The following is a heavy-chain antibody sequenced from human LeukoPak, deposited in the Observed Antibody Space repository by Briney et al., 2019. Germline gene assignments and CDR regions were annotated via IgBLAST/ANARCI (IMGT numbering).Heavy chain of an antibody. V-gene: IGHV3-23*01. Sequence: GGSLRLSCAASGFTFGSYAMSWVRQAPGKGLEWVSAISGSGDSTYYADSVKGRFTISRDNSKNTLYLQMNSLRAEDTAVYYCAKERAVVPRGGMDVWGQGTTVTVSS. CDR3: AKERAVVPRGGMDV. D-gene: IGHD2-2*01. CDR2: ISGSGDST. J-gene: IGHJ6*02. CDR1: GFTFGSYA.